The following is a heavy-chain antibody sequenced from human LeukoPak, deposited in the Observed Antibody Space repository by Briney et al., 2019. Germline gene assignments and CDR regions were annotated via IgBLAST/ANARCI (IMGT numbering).Heavy chain of an antibody. CDR1: GGSISSSNW. J-gene: IGHJ6*04. CDR3: ARGYGSGAYYYYGMDV. CDR2: IYHSGST. V-gene: IGHV4-4*02. Sequence: SETLSLTCAVSGGSISSSNWWSWVRQPPGKGLEWIGEIYHSGSTNYNPSLKSRVTISVDKSKNQFSLKLSSVTAADTAVYYCARGYGSGAYYYYGMDVWGKGTTVTVSS. D-gene: IGHD3-10*01.